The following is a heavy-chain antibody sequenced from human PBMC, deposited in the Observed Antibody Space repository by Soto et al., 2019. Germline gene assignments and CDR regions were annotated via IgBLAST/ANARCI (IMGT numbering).Heavy chain of an antibody. Sequence: EVQLLESGGGLVQPGGSLRLSCAASGFTFSSYAMSWVRQAPGKGLEWVSAISGSGGSTYYADSVKGRFTISRDNSKNTLYLQMKSLRAEDTAVYYCAKDRVVVVAAQGYWGQGTLVTVSS. CDR2: ISGSGGST. CDR3: AKDRVVVVAAQGY. D-gene: IGHD2-15*01. J-gene: IGHJ4*02. CDR1: GFTFSSYA. V-gene: IGHV3-23*01.